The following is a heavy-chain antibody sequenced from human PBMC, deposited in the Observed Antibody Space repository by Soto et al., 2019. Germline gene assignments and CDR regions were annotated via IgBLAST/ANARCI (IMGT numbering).Heavy chain of an antibody. CDR2: IYYSGST. V-gene: IGHV4-39*01. J-gene: IGHJ4*02. CDR3: APVRNFDKLFSL. CDR1: GGSISSSSDY. D-gene: IGHD3-9*01. Sequence: SETLSLTCTVSGGSISSSSDYWGWIRQPPGKGLEWIGSIYYSGSTYYTPSLKSRVTIFVDTSKNQFSLKLSSVTAADTAVYYCAPVRNFDKLFSLWGQGTPVTVSS.